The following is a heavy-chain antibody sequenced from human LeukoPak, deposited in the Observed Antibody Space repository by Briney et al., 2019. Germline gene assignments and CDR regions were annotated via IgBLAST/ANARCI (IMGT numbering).Heavy chain of an antibody. CDR2: IKSKTDGGTT. Sequence: GGSLRLSCAASGFTLSNAWMSWVRQAPGKGLEWVGRIKSKTDGGTTDYAAPVKGRFTISRDDSKNTLYLQMNSLKTEDTAVYYCTTDKVSGWNLGYWGQGTLVTVSS. J-gene: IGHJ4*02. V-gene: IGHV3-15*01. D-gene: IGHD6-19*01. CDR1: GFTLSNAW. CDR3: TTDKVSGWNLGY.